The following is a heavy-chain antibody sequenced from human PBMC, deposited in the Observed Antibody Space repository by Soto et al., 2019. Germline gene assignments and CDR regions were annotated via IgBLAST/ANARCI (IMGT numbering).Heavy chain of an antibody. Sequence: SETLSLTCTVSGGSISSYYWSWIRQPPGKGLEWIGYIYYSGSTNYNPSLKSRVTISVDTSKNQFSLKLSSVTAADTAVYYCARLGYCSGGSCYPTSGPWGQGTLVTVS. D-gene: IGHD2-15*01. CDR3: ARLGYCSGGSCYPTSGP. V-gene: IGHV4-59*08. CDR2: IYYSGST. CDR1: GGSISSYY. J-gene: IGHJ5*02.